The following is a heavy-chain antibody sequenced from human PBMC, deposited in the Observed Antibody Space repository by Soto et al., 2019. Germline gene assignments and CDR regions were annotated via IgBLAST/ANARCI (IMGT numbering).Heavy chain of an antibody. Sequence: GGSLRLSCAASGFSFIDYAINWVRQVPGRGLEYVAGIGGRGGNAFYADSMKGRFSISRDNSKSSVYLHMHNLRVDDSAMYYCAKARHSGDFAGSYDSWGQGTLVTVSS. V-gene: IGHV3-23*01. J-gene: IGHJ5*02. CDR2: IGGRGGNA. CDR1: GFSFIDYA. D-gene: IGHD2-21*02. CDR3: AKARHSGDFAGSYDS.